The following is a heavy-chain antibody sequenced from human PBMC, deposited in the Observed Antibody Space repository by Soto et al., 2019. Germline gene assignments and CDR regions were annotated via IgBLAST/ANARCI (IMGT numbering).Heavy chain of an antibody. Sequence: SQTLSLTFAISGDSVSSNSSAWNCISQSPSRGLEWLGRTYYRSKWYNDYAVSVKSRITINPDTSKNQFSLQLNSVTPEDTAVYYCARGSGNYYYGMDVWGQGTTVTVSS. D-gene: IGHD6-25*01. J-gene: IGHJ6*02. CDR2: TYYRSKWYN. V-gene: IGHV6-1*01. CDR1: GDSVSSNSSA. CDR3: ARGSGNYYYGMDV.